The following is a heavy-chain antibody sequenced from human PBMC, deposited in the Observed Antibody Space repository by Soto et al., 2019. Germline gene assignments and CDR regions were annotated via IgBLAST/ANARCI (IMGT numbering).Heavy chain of an antibody. CDR2: VYFGGAS. CDR3: ARGRLSGRLYYFYMDV. V-gene: IGHV4-39*01. D-gene: IGHD6-25*01. CDR1: GGSISGSVYY. Sequence: QLQLQESGPGLVKSSETLSLNCTVSGGSISGSVYYWGWMRQSPGKGLEWIGSVYFGGASYQNPSLKSRVSIFIDTSKQWFSLRLDSVTAADTAVYSWARGRLSGRLYYFYMDVWGKGTTVNVSS. J-gene: IGHJ6*03.